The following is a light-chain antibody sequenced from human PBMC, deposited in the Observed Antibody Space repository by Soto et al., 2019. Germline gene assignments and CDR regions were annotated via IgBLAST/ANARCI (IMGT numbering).Light chain of an antibody. CDR1: QSVSRW. CDR3: QLYKDNWT. Sequence: DIQMTQSPSTLSASVGDRVTITCRASQSVSRWLAWYQQKPGKAPKLLIYKASTLESGVPSRFSGSGSGTEFTLAISSLQLDDSEIYYCQLYKDNWTLGQGTNV. CDR2: KAS. J-gene: IGKJ1*01. V-gene: IGKV1-5*03.